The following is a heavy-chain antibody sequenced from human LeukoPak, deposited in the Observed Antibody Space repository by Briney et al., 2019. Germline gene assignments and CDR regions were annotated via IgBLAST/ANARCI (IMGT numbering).Heavy chain of an antibody. J-gene: IGHJ3*02. D-gene: IGHD3-22*01. CDR3: ARRVVVITRGAFDI. V-gene: IGHV3-23*01. CDR2: ISGSGNTT. Sequence: GGSLRLSCAASGFTFSSYAMSWVRQAPGKGLEWVSAISGSGNTTYYADSVKGRFTVSRDNSNNTLYLQMNSLRVEDTAVYYCARRVVVITRGAFDIWGQGTMVTVSS. CDR1: GFTFSSYA.